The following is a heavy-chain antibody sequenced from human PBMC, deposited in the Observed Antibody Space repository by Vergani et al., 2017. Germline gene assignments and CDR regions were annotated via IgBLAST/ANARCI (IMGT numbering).Heavy chain of an antibody. D-gene: IGHD4-17*01. V-gene: IGHV3-30*02. CDR2: VLFDGSNE. Sequence: QVQLVQSGGGVVQPGGSLRLSCVASGFTFNRYGMQWVRQAPGKGLEWVAYVLFDGSNEYYADSVKGRFIVSRDNSNDALYLQMNSLRAEDTAVYYCARGASGDYVSSFDYWGQGTLVTVSS. CDR3: ARGASGDYVSSFDY. J-gene: IGHJ4*02. CDR1: GFTFNRYG.